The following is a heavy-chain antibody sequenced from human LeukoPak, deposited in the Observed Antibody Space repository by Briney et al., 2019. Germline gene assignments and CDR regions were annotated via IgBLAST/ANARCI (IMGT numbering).Heavy chain of an antibody. V-gene: IGHV3-23*01. CDR2: ISGSGCST. D-gene: IGHD2-2*01. CDR1: GFTFSSYA. J-gene: IGHJ6*03. Sequence: PGGSLRLSCAASGFTFSSYAMSWVRQAPGQGLEWVSAISGSGCSTYYADSVKGRFTISRDNSKNTLYLQMNSLRAEDTAVYYCARESYAVYYMDVWGKGTTVTVSS. CDR3: ARESYAVYYMDV.